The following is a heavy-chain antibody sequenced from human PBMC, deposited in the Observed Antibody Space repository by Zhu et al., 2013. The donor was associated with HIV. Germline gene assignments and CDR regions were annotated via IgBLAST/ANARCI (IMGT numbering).Heavy chain of an antibody. D-gene: IGHD3-10*01. CDR2: IIPIFGTA. Sequence: QVQLVQSGAEVKKPGSSVKVSCKASGGTFSSYAISWVRQAPGQGLEWMGGIIPIFGTANYAQKFQGRVTITADESTSTAYMELSSLRSEDTAVYYCASGGSVLLEIFYYGMDVWGPRDPRSPVSS. CDR1: GGTFSSYA. V-gene: IGHV1-69*01. J-gene: IGHJ6*01. CDR3: ASGGSVLLEIFYYGMDV.